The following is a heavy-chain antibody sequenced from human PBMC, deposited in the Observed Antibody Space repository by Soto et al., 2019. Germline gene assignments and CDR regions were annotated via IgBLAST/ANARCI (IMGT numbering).Heavy chain of an antibody. CDR2: ISGSGGST. Sequence: PGGSVRLSCAASGFTFSSYAMSWVRQAPGKGLEWVSAISGSGGSTYYADSVKGRFTISRDNSKNTLYLQMNSLRAEDTAVYYCAKDRGYCTNGVCSMGMDVWGQGTTVTVSS. CDR1: GFTFSSYA. CDR3: AKDRGYCTNGVCSMGMDV. J-gene: IGHJ6*02. V-gene: IGHV3-23*01. D-gene: IGHD2-8*01.